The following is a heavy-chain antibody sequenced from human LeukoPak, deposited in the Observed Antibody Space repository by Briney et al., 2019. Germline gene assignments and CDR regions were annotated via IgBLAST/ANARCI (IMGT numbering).Heavy chain of an antibody. CDR1: GFTFYNYA. CDR2: ISWNSGSI. J-gene: IGHJ6*03. D-gene: IGHD3-10*01. V-gene: IGHV3-9*01. CDR3: AKGGFGEKDYYYMDV. Sequence: PGGSLRLSYAASGFTFYNYAMHWVRHAPGKGLECGSGISWNSGSIGYADSVKGRFTISRDNAKNSLYLQMNSLRAEDTALYYCAKGGFGEKDYYYMDVWGKGTTVTVSS.